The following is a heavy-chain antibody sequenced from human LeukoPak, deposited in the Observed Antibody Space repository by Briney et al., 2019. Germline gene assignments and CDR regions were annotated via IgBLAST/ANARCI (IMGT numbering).Heavy chain of an antibody. D-gene: IGHD7-27*01. V-gene: IGHV3-23*01. CDR1: GFTFSDYY. Sequence: PGGSLRLSCAASGFTFSDYYMSWIRQAPGKGLEWVSAISGSGGSTYYADSVKGRFTISRDNSKNTVYLQMNSLRAEDTAVYYCAKDDVPSNWGTLGLFDYWGQGTLVTVSS. CDR3: AKDDVPSNWGTLGLFDY. J-gene: IGHJ4*02. CDR2: ISGSGGST.